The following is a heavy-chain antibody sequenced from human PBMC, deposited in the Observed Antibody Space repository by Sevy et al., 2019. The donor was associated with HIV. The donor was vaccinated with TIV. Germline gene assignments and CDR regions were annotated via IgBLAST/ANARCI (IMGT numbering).Heavy chain of an antibody. CDR3: VSLFLSYRSGWSYFDY. D-gene: IGHD6-19*01. J-gene: IGHJ4*02. CDR1: GFTVNDKY. Sequence: GGSLRLSCAISGFTVNDKYIIWVRRAPAKGLEWVSGVLSSGSTYYADSAKGRFTISRDNSKNTVYLQMNSLRAEDTAVYYCVSLFLSYRSGWSYFDYWGQGTLVTVSS. CDR2: VLSSGST. V-gene: IGHV3-66*02.